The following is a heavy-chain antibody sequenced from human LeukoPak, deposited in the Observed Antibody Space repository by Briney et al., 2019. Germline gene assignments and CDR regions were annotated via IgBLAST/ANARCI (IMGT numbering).Heavy chain of an antibody. V-gene: IGHV4-39*07. CDR3: ARVHSYDSSGYYYYFDY. J-gene: IGHJ4*02. D-gene: IGHD3-22*01. CDR2: ISYSGST. CDR1: GGSISSNSYY. Sequence: PSETLSLTCTVSGGSISSNSYYWGWIRQPPGKGLEWIGSISYSGSTYYNPSLKSRVTISVDTSKNQFSLRLSSVTAADTAVYYCARVHSYDSSGYYYYFDYWGQGTLVTVSS.